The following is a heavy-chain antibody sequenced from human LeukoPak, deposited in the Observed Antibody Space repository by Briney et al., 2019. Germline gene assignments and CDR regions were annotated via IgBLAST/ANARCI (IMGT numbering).Heavy chain of an antibody. J-gene: IGHJ5*02. V-gene: IGHV4-4*07. CDR3: ATNSGSYGWFDP. CDR2: IYTSGST. D-gene: IGHD1-26*01. Sequence: SETLSLTCTVSGGSISSYYWSWIRQPAGKGLEWVGRIYTSGSTNYNPSLKSRVTMSVDTSKNQFSLKLSSVAAADTAVYYCATNSGSYGWFDPWGQGTLVTVSS. CDR1: GGSISSYY.